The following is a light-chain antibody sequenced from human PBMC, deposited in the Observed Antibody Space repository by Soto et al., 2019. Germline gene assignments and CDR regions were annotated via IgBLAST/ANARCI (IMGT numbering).Light chain of an antibody. V-gene: IGKV1-39*01. J-gene: IGKJ4*01. CDR1: QSISSY. CDR2: AAS. Sequence: DIQMTQSPSSLSASVGDRVTITCRASQSISSYLNWYQQKPGKAPKLLIYAASTLQSGVPSRFSGSGSGTDITLTSSSLQPEDFAAYYCQQVNGYPRDITFGGGTRVEIK. CDR3: QQVNGYPRDIT.